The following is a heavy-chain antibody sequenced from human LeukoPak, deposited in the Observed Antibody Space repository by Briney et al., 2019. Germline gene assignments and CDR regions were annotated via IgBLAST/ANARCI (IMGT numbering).Heavy chain of an antibody. Sequence: GASVKVSCKASGYTFTGYYMHWVRQAPGQGLEWMGWINPNSGGTNYAQKFQGRVTMTRDTSISTAYMELSRLRSDDTAVYYCAREIEPATAIGIDYWGRGTLVTVSS. CDR2: INPNSGGT. CDR1: GYTFTGYY. CDR3: AREIEPATAIGIDY. J-gene: IGHJ4*02. D-gene: IGHD2-2*02. V-gene: IGHV1-2*02.